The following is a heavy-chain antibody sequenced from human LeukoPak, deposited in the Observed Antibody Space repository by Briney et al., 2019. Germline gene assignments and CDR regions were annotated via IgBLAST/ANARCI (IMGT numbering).Heavy chain of an antibody. D-gene: IGHD1-14*01. CDR1: SGSISSYY. J-gene: IGHJ3*02. Sequence: SETLSLTCTVSSGSISSYYWSWIRQPPGKGLEWIGYIYYSGSTNYNPSLKSRVTISVDTSKNQFSLKLSSVTAADTAVYYCAREGTIAQDAFDIWGQGTMVTVSS. CDR3: AREGTIAQDAFDI. CDR2: IYYSGST. V-gene: IGHV4-59*01.